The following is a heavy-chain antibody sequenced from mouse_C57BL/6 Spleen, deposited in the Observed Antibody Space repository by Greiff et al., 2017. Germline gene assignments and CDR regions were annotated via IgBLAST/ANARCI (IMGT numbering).Heavy chain of an antibody. CDR3: ARYNYGSSGFAY. V-gene: IGHV1-19*01. CDR1: GYTFTDYY. D-gene: IGHD1-1*01. J-gene: IGHJ3*01. CDR2: INPYNGGT. Sequence: EVKLQESGPVLVKPGASVKMSCKASGYTFTDYYMNWVKQSHGKSLEWIGVINPYNGGTSYNQKFKGKATLTVDKSSSAAYMELNSLTSEDSAVYYCARYNYGSSGFAYWGQGTLVTVSA.